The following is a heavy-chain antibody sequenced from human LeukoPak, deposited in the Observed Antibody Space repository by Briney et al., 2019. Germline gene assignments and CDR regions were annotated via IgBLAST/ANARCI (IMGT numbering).Heavy chain of an antibody. Sequence: RPGGSLRLSCAASGFTFEDYGMSWVRQAPGKGLEWVSDINWNGGSTGYADSVKGRFTISRDNARNSLYLQMNSLRAEDTALYYCARGTLTTVTTGAFDIWGQGTMVTVPS. V-gene: IGHV3-20*04. CDR1: GFTFEDYG. CDR2: INWNGGST. D-gene: IGHD4-17*01. CDR3: ARGTLTTVTTGAFDI. J-gene: IGHJ3*02.